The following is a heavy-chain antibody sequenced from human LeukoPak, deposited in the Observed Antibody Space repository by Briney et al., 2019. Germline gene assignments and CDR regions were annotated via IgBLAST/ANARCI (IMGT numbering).Heavy chain of an antibody. CDR3: AKGVKEDCSSTSCYASPFDY. D-gene: IGHD2-2*01. CDR1: GFTVSSNY. J-gene: IGHJ4*02. Sequence: PGGSLRLSCAASGFTVSSNYMSWVRQAPGKGLEWVSVIYSGGSTYYADSVKGRFTISRDNSKNTLYLQMNSLRAEDTAVYYCAKGVKEDCSSTSCYASPFDYWGQGTLVTVSS. V-gene: IGHV3-66*01. CDR2: IYSGGST.